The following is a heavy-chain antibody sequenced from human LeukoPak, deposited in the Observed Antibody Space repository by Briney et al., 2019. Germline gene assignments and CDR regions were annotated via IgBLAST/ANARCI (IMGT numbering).Heavy chain of an antibody. Sequence: GPSLRLSCVVPGLTVSNNYMTCARQAPRKGLEWVSRIFRGGGTYYADSVKGRFTTSRDSSKNTLYLQMNSLRAEATALYYCARDPGAAAGNLWSWGQGTLVTVSS. D-gene: IGHD6-25*01. CDR1: GLTVSNNY. V-gene: IGHV3-66*01. J-gene: IGHJ5*02. CDR3: ARDPGAAAGNLWS. CDR2: IFRGGGT.